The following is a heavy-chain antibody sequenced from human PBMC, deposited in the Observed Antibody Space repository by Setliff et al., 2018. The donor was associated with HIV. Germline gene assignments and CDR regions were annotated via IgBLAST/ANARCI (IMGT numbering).Heavy chain of an antibody. J-gene: IGHJ4*02. V-gene: IGHV1-2*02. CDR2: INPSSGGT. Sequence: ASVKVSCKASEYTFSAYYVHWVRQAPGQGLGWVGWINPSSGGTKYAQKFQGRVIMTRDTSISTAYMELSRLRSDETAVYYCARDSSHSQYWGQGTLVTVSS. CDR1: EYTFSAYY. CDR3: ARDSSHSQY. D-gene: IGHD2-2*01.